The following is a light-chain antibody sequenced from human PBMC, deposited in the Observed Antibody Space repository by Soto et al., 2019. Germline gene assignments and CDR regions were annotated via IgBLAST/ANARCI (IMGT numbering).Light chain of an antibody. CDR3: CSHTSSTALV. CDR1: DSDIGGYDH. J-gene: IGLJ1*01. Sequence: QAALTQPASVYASPGQSIAISCTGTDSDIGGYDHVSWYQQHPGKAPKLLIYDVTNRPSGVSSRFSGSKAGRTASLTISGLQTEDEADYYCCSHTSSTALVFGTGTKLTVL. CDR2: DVT. V-gene: IGLV2-14*03.